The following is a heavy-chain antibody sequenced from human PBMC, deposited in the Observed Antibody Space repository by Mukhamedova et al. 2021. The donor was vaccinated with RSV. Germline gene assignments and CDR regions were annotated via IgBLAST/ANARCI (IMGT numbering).Heavy chain of an antibody. CDR2: IRSKAYGGTT. D-gene: IGHD4-17*01. CDR3: TRVRGMTTVTTGDY. V-gene: IGHV3-49*02. Sequence: GLEWVGFIRSKAYGGTTEYAASVKGRFTTSRDDSKSIAYLQMNSLKTEDTAVYYCTRVRGMTTVTTGDYWGQGTLVTVSS. J-gene: IGHJ4*02.